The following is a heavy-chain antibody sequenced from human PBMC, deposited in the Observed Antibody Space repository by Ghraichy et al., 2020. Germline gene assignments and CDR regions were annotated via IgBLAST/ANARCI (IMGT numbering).Heavy chain of an antibody. Sequence: ETLSLTCAASGFTFSNYWMSWVRQAPGKGLEWVANINQDGTERYYVDSVKGRFTISRDNAKKSLYLQMNSLGAEDTAVYYCASDGDSSGSTPWGQGTLVTVSS. J-gene: IGHJ5*02. CDR2: INQDGTER. CDR3: ASDGDSSGSTP. D-gene: IGHD6-25*01. V-gene: IGHV3-7*03. CDR1: GFTFSNYW.